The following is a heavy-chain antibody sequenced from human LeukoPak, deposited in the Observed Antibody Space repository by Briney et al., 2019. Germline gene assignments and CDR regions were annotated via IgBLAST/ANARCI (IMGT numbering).Heavy chain of an antibody. J-gene: IGHJ4*02. V-gene: IGHV4-34*01. D-gene: IGHD4-17*01. Sequence: SETLSLTCAVYGGSFSGYYWSWIRQPPGKGLEWIGEINHSGSTNYNPSLKSRVTISVDTSKNQISLKLSSVTAADTAVYYCARGRDYGDYFDYWGQGTLVTVSS. CDR1: GGSFSGYY. CDR3: ARGRDYGDYFDY. CDR2: INHSGST.